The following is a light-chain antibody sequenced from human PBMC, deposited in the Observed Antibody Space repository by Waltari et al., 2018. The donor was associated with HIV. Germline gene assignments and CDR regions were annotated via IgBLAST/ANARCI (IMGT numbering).Light chain of an antibody. CDR2: LAS. CDR3: MQGVEGPCS. J-gene: IGKJ4*01. V-gene: IGKV2-28*01. CDR1: RSVRHSNGHNL. Sequence: IVMTQSPLLMSVRPGASATISCGLRRSVRHSNGHNLLDWYVQKAGRSPQVVMSLASNRASGLPDWFRGCGSGTDFTLHIDKVQAEDIGTYYCMQGVEGPCSVGGGPKLEI.